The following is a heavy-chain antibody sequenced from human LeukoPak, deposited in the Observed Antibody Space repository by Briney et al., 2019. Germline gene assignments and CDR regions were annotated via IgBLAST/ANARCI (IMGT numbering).Heavy chain of an antibody. V-gene: IGHV3-23*01. J-gene: IGHJ5*02. CDR2: ISNDGVGT. CDR1: GFIFNNFG. D-gene: IGHD3-22*01. Sequence: SGGSLRLSCTASGFIFNNFGLMWVRQAAGKGMEWVSAISNDGVGTTYADFVRGRFPISRDNSKNTLFLQMNSLRAEETALYYCVKGSSGYFADLWGQGTLVTVSS. CDR3: VKGSSGYFADL.